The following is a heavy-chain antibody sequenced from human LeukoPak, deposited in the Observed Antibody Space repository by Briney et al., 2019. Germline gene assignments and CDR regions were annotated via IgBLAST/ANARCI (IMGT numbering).Heavy chain of an antibody. CDR1: GYTFTSFG. CDR2: IRTYNGNT. D-gene: IGHD3-10*01. CDR3: ARDTDGSGSYYYRWFDP. J-gene: IGHJ5*02. Sequence: ASVKVSCKASGYTFTSFGISWVRQAPGQGLEWMGWIRTYNGNTNYAQKLQGRVTMTTDTSTSTAYMELRSLRSDDTAVYYCARDTDGSGSYYYRWFDPWGQGILVTVSS. V-gene: IGHV1-18*01.